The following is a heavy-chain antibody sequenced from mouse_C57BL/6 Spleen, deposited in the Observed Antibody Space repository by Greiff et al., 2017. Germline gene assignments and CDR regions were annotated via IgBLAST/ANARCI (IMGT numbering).Heavy chain of an antibody. CDR2: ISGGGGNT. D-gene: IGHD2-3*01. J-gene: IGHJ2*01. CDR3: ARRKDDGFDY. V-gene: IGHV5-9*01. CDR1: GFTFSSYT. Sequence: DVHLVESGGGLVKPGGSLKLSCAASGFTFSSYTMPWVRQTPETRLEWVATISGGGGNTSYPDSGKGRFTISRDNAKNTLYLQMSRLRTEDTALYYCARRKDDGFDYWGQGTTLTVSS.